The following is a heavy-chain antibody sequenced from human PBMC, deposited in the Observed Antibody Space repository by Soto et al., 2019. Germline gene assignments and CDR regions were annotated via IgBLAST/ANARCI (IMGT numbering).Heavy chain of an antibody. Sequence: ASVKVSCKASGGTFSSYAISCVRQAPGQGLEWMGGIIPIFDTANYAQKFQGRVTITADESTSTAYMELSSLRSEDTAVYYCAGEGLYNHRSFDIWGQGTMVAVSS. D-gene: IGHD2-2*02. V-gene: IGHV1-69*13. CDR1: GGTFSSYA. CDR2: IIPIFDTA. CDR3: AGEGLYNHRSFDI. J-gene: IGHJ3*02.